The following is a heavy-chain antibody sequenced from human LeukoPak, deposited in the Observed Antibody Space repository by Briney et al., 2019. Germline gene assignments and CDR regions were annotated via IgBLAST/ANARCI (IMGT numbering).Heavy chain of an antibody. CDR1: GIIFSDYY. D-gene: IGHD3-16*02. CDR2: ISSSGSTI. V-gene: IGHV3-11*04. Sequence: PGGSLRLSCAASGIIFSDYYMSWIRQAPGKGLEWVSYISSSGSTIYYADSVKGRFTISRDNAKNSLYLQMSSLRAEDTAVYYCARPPGGTYRYTFDYWGQGIPVTVSS. CDR3: ARPPGGTYRYTFDY. J-gene: IGHJ4*02.